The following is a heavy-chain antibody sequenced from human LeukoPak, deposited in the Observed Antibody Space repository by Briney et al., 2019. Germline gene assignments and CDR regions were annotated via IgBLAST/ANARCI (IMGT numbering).Heavy chain of an antibody. CDR1: GFTVSRNY. Sequence: GGSVRLSCAACGFTVSRNYMSGVRQAAGKGVEGVSLIYSGGATYYADSVKGRFTISRDNAKNTLYLQMNSLRVEDTAVYFCAREYYNWNYIRNWGQGTLVTVSS. D-gene: IGHD1-7*01. J-gene: IGHJ4*02. CDR3: AREYYNWNYIRN. CDR2: IYSGGAT. V-gene: IGHV3-66*02.